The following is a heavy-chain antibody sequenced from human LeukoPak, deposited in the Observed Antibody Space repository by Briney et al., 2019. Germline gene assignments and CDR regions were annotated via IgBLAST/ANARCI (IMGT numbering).Heavy chain of an antibody. J-gene: IGHJ3*02. CDR1: GGTFSSYA. Sequence: ASVKVSCKASGGTFSSYAISWVRQAPGQGLEWMGMIVPISGTPNYAQKLQGRLTISTDESTSTAYMDLSNLRSDDTAIYYCAINTGGRADAFDIWGQGTLVTVSS. CDR2: IVPISGTP. D-gene: IGHD1-26*01. CDR3: AINTGGRADAFDI. V-gene: IGHV1-69*05.